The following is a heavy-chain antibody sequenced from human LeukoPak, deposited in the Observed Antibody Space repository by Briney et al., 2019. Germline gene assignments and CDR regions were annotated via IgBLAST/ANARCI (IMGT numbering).Heavy chain of an antibody. J-gene: IGHJ4*02. Sequence: GGSLRLSCAASGFTFSSYSMSWVRQAPGKGLEWVSAISGSGTSTYHAASVKGRFTISRDNSKDTLYLQMNRLRAEDTAVYYCANSDTAMGDYDYWGQGTLVTVSS. CDR2: ISGSGTST. CDR3: ANSDTAMGDYDY. V-gene: IGHV3-23*01. CDR1: GFTFSSYS. D-gene: IGHD5-18*01.